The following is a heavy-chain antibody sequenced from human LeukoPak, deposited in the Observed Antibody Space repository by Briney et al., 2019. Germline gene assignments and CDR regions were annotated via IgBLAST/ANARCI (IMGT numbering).Heavy chain of an antibody. V-gene: IGHV1-69*06. CDR2: IIPIFGAA. CDR1: GGTFSSYA. D-gene: IGHD3-10*01. CDR3: ARDRRNYYGSGSYYNLDY. J-gene: IGHJ4*02. Sequence: SVKVSCKASGGTFSSYAISWVRQAPGQGLEWMGGIIPIFGAANYAQKFQGRATITADKSTSTAYMELSSLRAEDTAVYYCARDRRNYYGSGSYYNLDYWGQGTLVTVSS.